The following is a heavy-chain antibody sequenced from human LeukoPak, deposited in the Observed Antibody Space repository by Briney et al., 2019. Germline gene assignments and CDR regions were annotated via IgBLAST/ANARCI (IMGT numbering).Heavy chain of an antibody. CDR3: ARSPPLRTVNPVFDY. D-gene: IGHD4-17*01. CDR1: GFTFSNYA. V-gene: IGHV3-30*04. CDR2: ISHDGSDK. J-gene: IGHJ4*02. Sequence: GGSLRLSCAASGFTFSNYAIHWVRQAPGKGLEWVTIISHDGSDKYYADSVKGRFTISRDYSENTVYVQMNNLRADDTAVYYCARSPPLRTVNPVFDYWGQGTLVTVSS.